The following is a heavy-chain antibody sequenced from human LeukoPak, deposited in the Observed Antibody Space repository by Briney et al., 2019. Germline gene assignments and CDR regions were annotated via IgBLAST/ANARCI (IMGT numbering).Heavy chain of an antibody. Sequence: SETLSLTCAVYGGSFSGYYWTWIRQTPEKGLEWIGEMNPSGSTNYNPSLKSRVTISVDTSKNQFPLELSSVTAADTAVYYCARGRQDVTMIVVVMTAVSYYLDVWGKGTTVTVS. D-gene: IGHD3-22*01. V-gene: IGHV4-34*01. CDR2: MNPSGST. J-gene: IGHJ6*03. CDR1: GGSFSGYY. CDR3: ARGRQDVTMIVVVMTAVSYYLDV.